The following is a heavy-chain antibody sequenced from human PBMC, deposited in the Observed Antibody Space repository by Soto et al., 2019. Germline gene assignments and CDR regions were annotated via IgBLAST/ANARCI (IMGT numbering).Heavy chain of an antibody. V-gene: IGHV3-20*04. CDR3: ARDLPNYDILTGYPNWFDP. D-gene: IGHD3-9*01. CDR2: INWNGGST. J-gene: IGHJ5*02. CDR1: GFTFDDYG. Sequence: GGSLRLSCAASGFTFDDYGMSWVRQAPGKGLEWVSGINWNGGSTGYADSVKGRFTISRDNAKNSLYLQMNSLRAEDTALYYCARDLPNYDILTGYPNWFDPWGQGTLVTVSS.